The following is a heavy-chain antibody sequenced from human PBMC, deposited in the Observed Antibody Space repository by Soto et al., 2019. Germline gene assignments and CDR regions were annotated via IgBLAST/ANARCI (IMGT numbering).Heavy chain of an antibody. V-gene: IGHV1-3*01. CDR1: GYTFTSYA. CDR3: ARDFYYDSSGYYMGLYY. D-gene: IGHD3-22*01. J-gene: IGHJ4*02. CDR2: INAGNGNT. Sequence: QVQLVQSGAEVKKPGASVKVSCKASGYTFTSYAMHWVRQAPGQRLEWMGWINAGNGNTKYSQKFQGRVTITRDTSASTAYMELSSLRSEDMAVYYCARDFYYDSSGYYMGLYYWGQGTLVTVSS.